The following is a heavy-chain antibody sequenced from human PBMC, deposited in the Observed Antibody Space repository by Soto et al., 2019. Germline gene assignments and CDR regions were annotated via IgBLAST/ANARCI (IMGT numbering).Heavy chain of an antibody. V-gene: IGHV1-8*01. Sequence: QVQLVQSGAEVKKPGASVKVSCKASGYTFTSYDINWVRQATGQGLEWMGWMNPNSGNTGYAQKFQGRVTMARNTSISTAYMELSSLRSEDTAVYYCARVRYDLWSGYNNLFDFWGQGTLVTVSS. CDR2: MNPNSGNT. CDR3: ARVRYDLWSGYNNLFDF. D-gene: IGHD3-3*01. CDR1: GYTFTSYD. J-gene: IGHJ4*02.